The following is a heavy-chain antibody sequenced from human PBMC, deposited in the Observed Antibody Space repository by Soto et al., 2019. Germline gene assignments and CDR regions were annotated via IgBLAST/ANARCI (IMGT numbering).Heavy chain of an antibody. J-gene: IGHJ6*02. Sequence: GESLKISCQGSGYIFATYWIAWLRQMPGKGLEWMGIIYPADSDTKYSPSFEGQVTMSADKSISTAYLHWSSLKSSDTAVYYCARRGYIYDTSGHLSHFAMDVWGQGTTVTVSS. D-gene: IGHD3-22*01. V-gene: IGHV5-51*01. CDR2: IYPADSDT. CDR3: ARRGYIYDTSGHLSHFAMDV. CDR1: GYIFATYW.